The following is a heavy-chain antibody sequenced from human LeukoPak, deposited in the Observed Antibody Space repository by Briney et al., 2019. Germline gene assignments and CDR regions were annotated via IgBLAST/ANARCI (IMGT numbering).Heavy chain of an antibody. D-gene: IGHD3-10*01. V-gene: IGHV1-2*02. CDR3: AREVLTMVRGTTTYYYYYMDV. Sequence: ASVKVSCKASGYTFTGYYMHWVRQAPGQGLEWMGWINPNIGGTNSAQKFQGRVTMTRDTSISTAYMELSSLRSEDTAVYYCAREVLTMVRGTTTYYYYYMDVWGKGTTVTVSS. CDR2: INPNIGGT. J-gene: IGHJ6*03. CDR1: GYTFTGYY.